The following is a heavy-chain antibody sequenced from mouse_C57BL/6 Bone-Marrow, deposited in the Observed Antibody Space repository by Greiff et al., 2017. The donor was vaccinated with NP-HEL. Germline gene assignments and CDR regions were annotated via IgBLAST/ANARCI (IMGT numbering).Heavy chain of an antibody. CDR2: ISDGGSYT. J-gene: IGHJ3*01. CDR3: ARDQRWLPRRFAY. V-gene: IGHV5-4*01. D-gene: IGHD2-3*01. Sequence: DVQLQESGGGLVKPGGSLKLSCAASGFTFSSYAMSWVRQTPEKRLEWVATISDGGSYTYYPDNVKGRFTISRDNAKNNLYLQMSHLKSEDTAMYYCARDQRWLPRRFAYWGQGTLVTVSA. CDR1: GFTFSSYA.